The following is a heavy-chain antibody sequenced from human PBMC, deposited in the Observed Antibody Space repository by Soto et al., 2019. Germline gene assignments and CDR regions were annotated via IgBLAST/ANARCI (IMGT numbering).Heavy chain of an antibody. J-gene: IGHJ5*02. CDR1: GGSISSYY. CDR3: ARFRSAAGTGGTNWFDP. CDR2: IYYSGSI. V-gene: IGHV4-59*01. Sequence: SETLSLTCTVSGGSISSYYWSWIRQPPGKGLEWIGYIYYSGSINYSPSLKSRVTISVDTSKNQFSLKLSSVTAADTAVYYCARFRSAAGTGGTNWFDPWGQGTLVTVSS. D-gene: IGHD6-13*01.